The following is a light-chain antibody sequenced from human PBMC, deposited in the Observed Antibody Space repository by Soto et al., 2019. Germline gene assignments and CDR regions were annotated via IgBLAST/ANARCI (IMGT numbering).Light chain of an antibody. J-gene: IGLJ1*01. CDR2: EVS. V-gene: IGLV2-14*01. Sequence: QSVLTQPASVSGSPGQSITISCTGTSSDVGGYEYVSWYQQHPGKVPKLVIYEVSNRPSGVSNRFSGSKSGNTASLTISGLQAEDEADYYCSSYRSSSTYVFGTGTKLTVL. CDR3: SSYRSSSTYV. CDR1: SSDVGGYEY.